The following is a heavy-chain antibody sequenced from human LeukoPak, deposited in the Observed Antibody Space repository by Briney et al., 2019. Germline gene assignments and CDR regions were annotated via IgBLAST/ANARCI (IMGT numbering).Heavy chain of an antibody. CDR3: ARDPRHGLGHGPPDN. V-gene: IGHV1-2*02. CDR2: INPNSGGT. J-gene: IGHJ4*02. CDR1: GYTFTGYY. D-gene: IGHD1-26*01. Sequence: GASVKVSCKASGYTFTGYYMHWVRQAPGQGLEWMGWINPNSGGTNYAQKFQGRVTMTRDTSTSTVYMELSSLRSEDTAVYYCARDPRHGLGHGPPDNWGQGTLVTVSS.